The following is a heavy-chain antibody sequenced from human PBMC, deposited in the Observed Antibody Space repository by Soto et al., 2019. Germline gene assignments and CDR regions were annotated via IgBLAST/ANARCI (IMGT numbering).Heavy chain of an antibody. J-gene: IGHJ4*02. CDR3: ARGGYYGSGSFFY. CDR2: INHSGST. CDR1: GGSFSGYY. Sequence: QVQLQQWGAGLLKPSETLSLTCAVYGGSFSGYYWSWIRQPPGKGLEWIGEINHSGSTNYNPSLKSRVNISVDTSKNQFSLKLSSVTAADTAVYYCARGGYYGSGSFFYWGQGTLVTVSS. V-gene: IGHV4-34*01. D-gene: IGHD3-10*01.